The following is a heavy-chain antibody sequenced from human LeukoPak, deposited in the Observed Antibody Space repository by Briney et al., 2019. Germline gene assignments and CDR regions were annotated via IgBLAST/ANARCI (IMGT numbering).Heavy chain of an antibody. V-gene: IGHV3-23*01. CDR1: GRSFSGYA. CDR3: ARQSAQGNWNDVNFDY. J-gene: IGHJ4*02. CDR2: ISTSGGST. D-gene: IGHD1-1*01. Sequence: PGGSLRLSCAVSGRSFSGYAMTWFRQAPGKGLEWVSAISTSGGSTFYTDSVTGRFTISRDNSKNTLYLQMNSLRAEDTAVYYCARQSAQGNWNDVNFDYWGQGTLVTVSS.